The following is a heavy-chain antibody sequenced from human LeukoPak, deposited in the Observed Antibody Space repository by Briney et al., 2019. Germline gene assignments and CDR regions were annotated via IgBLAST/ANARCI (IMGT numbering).Heavy chain of an antibody. CDR1: GFTFSSYA. CDR2: ISGSGGST. V-gene: IGHV3-23*01. CDR3: AKGESDYYDNSGYFGPPNWFDP. D-gene: IGHD3-22*01. J-gene: IGHJ5*02. Sequence: GGSLRLSCAASGFTFSSYAMSWVRQAPGKGLEWVSAISGSGGSTYYADSVKGRFTISRDNSKNTLYLQMNSLRAEDTAVYYCAKGESDYYDNSGYFGPPNWFDPWGQGTLVTVSS.